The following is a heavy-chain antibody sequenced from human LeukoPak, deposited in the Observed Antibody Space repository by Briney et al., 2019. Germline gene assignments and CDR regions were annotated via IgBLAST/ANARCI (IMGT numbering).Heavy chain of an antibody. V-gene: IGHV1-46*01. D-gene: IGHD3-22*01. CDR3: ARGRITMIVVVTDEYYFDY. Sequence: VKVSCKASGYTFTSYYMHWGRQAPGKGLEWTGIINPSGGSTSYAQKFQGKVTMTRDTSTSTVYMELSSLKSEDTAVYDCARGRITMIVVVTDEYYFDYWGQGTLVTVSS. CDR1: GYTFTSYY. J-gene: IGHJ4*02. CDR2: INPSGGST.